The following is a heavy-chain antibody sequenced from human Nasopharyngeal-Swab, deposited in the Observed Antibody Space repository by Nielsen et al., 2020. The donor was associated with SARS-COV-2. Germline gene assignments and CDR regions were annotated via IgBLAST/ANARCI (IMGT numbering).Heavy chain of an antibody. CDR1: GFTFSSYA. Sequence: CAASGFTFSSYAMSWVRQAPGKGLEWVSAISGSGGSTYYADSVKGRFTISRDNSKNTLYLQMNSLRAEDTAVYYCAKSKGYYGDYYFDYWGQGTLVTVSS. D-gene: IGHD4-17*01. CDR2: ISGSGGST. J-gene: IGHJ4*02. V-gene: IGHV3-23*01. CDR3: AKSKGYYGDYYFDY.